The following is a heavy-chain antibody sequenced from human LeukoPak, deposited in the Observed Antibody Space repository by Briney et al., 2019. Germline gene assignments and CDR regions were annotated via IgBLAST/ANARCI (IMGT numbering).Heavy chain of an antibody. Sequence: SETLSLTCAVSGGSISSGNYSWSRIRQPPGKGLEWIGSIYYSGSTYYNPSLKSRVTISVDTSKNQFSLKLSSVTAADAAVYYCARVNWNYFDYWGQGTLVTVSS. J-gene: IGHJ4*02. V-gene: IGHV4-39*01. CDR2: IYYSGST. D-gene: IGHD1-20*01. CDR3: ARVNWNYFDY. CDR1: GGSISSGNYS.